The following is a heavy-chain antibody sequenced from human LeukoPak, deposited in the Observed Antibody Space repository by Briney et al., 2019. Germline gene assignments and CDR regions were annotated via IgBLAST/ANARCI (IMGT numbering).Heavy chain of an antibody. J-gene: IGHJ5*02. Sequence: GASVKVSCKASGFTFTGYYMHWVRQAPGQGLEWMGIINPSGGSTSYAQKFQGRVTMTRDMSTSTVYMELSSLRSEDTAVYYCASSQRYYYDSSGLGSWFDPWGQGTLVTVSS. CDR1: GFTFTGYY. V-gene: IGHV1-46*01. CDR3: ASSQRYYYDSSGLGSWFDP. D-gene: IGHD3-22*01. CDR2: INPSGGST.